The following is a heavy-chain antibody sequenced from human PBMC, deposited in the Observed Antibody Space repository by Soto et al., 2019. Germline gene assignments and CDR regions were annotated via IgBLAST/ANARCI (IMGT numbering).Heavy chain of an antibody. CDR2: ISGSGGST. V-gene: IGHV3-23*01. CDR3: AKPGYSSGWYGNWFDP. CDR1: GFTFSSYA. Sequence: EVQLLESGGGLVQPGGSLRLSCAASGFTFSSYAMRGVRQAPGKGLEWVSAISGSGGSTYYAESVKGRFTISRDNSKNTLYLQMNSLRAEDTAVYYCAKPGYSSGWYGNWFDPWGQGTLVTVSS. D-gene: IGHD6-19*01. J-gene: IGHJ5*02.